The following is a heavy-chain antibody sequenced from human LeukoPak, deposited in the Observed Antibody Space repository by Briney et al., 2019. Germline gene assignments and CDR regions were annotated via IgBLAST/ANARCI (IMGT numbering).Heavy chain of an antibody. CDR2: INPNSGRT. D-gene: IGHD3-22*01. CDR1: GYTFTGYY. Sequence: ASVKVSCEASGYTFTGYYMHWVRQAPGQGLEWMGWINPNSGRTNYAQKFQGRVTMTGDTSISTAYMELTRLTSDDTAVYYCARGTYYDSSAYSGVRLFDYRGQGTLVTVSS. V-gene: IGHV1-2*02. J-gene: IGHJ4*02. CDR3: ARGTYYDSSAYSGVRLFDY.